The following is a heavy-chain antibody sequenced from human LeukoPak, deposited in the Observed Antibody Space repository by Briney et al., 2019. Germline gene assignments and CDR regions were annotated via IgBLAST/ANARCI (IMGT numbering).Heavy chain of an antibody. Sequence: PSQTLSLTCAISGDSVSSNSAAWNWIRQSPSRDLEWLGRTYYRSKWYNDYAVSVKSRIIINPDTSKNQFSLQLTSVTPDDTAVYYCAKSQLLRQADHCSGGRCYWPFWLDPWGQGTLVTVSS. J-gene: IGHJ5*02. CDR2: TYYRSKWYN. D-gene: IGHD2-15*01. CDR3: AKSQLLRQADHCSGGRCYWPFWLDP. CDR1: GDSVSSNSAA. V-gene: IGHV6-1*01.